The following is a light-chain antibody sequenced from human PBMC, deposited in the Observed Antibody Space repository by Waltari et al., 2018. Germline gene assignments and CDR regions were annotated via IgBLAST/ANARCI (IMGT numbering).Light chain of an antibody. CDR1: SSDIGAYNY. J-gene: IGLJ3*02. V-gene: IGLV2-14*01. Sequence: QSALTQPASVSGSPGQSITISCTGTSSDIGAYNYVSWYQQHPGKAPQLMISEVTNRPEGVTDRLAGSKSGNTASLRISGLQAEDEADYYCSSYRSRNTPVLFGGGTTLTVV. CDR3: SSYRSRNTPVL. CDR2: EVT.